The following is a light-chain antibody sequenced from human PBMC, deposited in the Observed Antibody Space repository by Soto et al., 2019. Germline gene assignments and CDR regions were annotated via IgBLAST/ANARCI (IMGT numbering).Light chain of an antibody. J-gene: IGLJ1*01. V-gene: IGLV1-51*01. CDR3: SSFTSNRIYV. Sequence: QSVLTQPPSVSAAPGQKVTISCSGSSSNIGTNYVSWYQQLPGRAPRLLIHGVTTRPSGISGRFSASKSGLTASLTISGLQPEDEADYYCSSFTSNRIYVFGPGTKLTVL. CDR2: GVT. CDR1: SSNIGTNY.